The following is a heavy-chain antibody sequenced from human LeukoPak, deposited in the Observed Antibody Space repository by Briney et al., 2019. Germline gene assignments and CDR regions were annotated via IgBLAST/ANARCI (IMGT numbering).Heavy chain of an antibody. CDR1: GYTFTSYG. D-gene: IGHD4-17*01. V-gene: IGHV1-18*01. Sequence: ASVKVSCKASGYTFTSYGISWVRQAPGQGLEWMGWISAYNGNTNYAQKLQGRVTMTTDTSTCTAYMELRSLRSDDTAVYYCARADYGDPRGYYYYYMDVWGKGTTVTVSS. J-gene: IGHJ6*03. CDR3: ARADYGDPRGYYYYYMDV. CDR2: ISAYNGNT.